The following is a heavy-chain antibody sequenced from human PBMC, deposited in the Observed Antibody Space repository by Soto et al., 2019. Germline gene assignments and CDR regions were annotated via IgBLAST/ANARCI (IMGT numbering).Heavy chain of an antibody. CDR3: AKDQIVGRYYDFWSGSIIRPDGFDS. Sequence: EVQLLESGGGLVEPGGSLRLSCAASGFTLRTYVMSWVRQPPGKGLEWVSSISGSDGTSYYGDSVKGRFTISRDNSKNTLDLQMNSVGADDTAVYYCAKDQIVGRYYDFWSGSIIRPDGFDSWGYGTMVNVSS. V-gene: IGHV3-23*01. CDR1: GFTLRTYV. J-gene: IGHJ3*02. CDR2: ISGSDGTS. D-gene: IGHD3-3*01.